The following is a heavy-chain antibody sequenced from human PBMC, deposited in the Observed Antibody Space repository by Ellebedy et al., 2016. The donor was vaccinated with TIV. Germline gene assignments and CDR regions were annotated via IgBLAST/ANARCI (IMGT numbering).Heavy chain of an antibody. D-gene: IGHD4-23*01. J-gene: IGHJ4*02. Sequence: SGPTLVKPTQTLTLTCTFSGFSLSTSGVGVGWIRQPPGKALEWLAPIYWNDDKRYSPSLKSRLTITKDTSKNQVVLTMTNMDPVDTATYYCAHSTRPTVVTPETPFDYWGQGTLVTASS. CDR2: IYWNDDK. V-gene: IGHV2-5*01. CDR1: GFSLSTSGVG. CDR3: AHSTRPTVVTPETPFDY.